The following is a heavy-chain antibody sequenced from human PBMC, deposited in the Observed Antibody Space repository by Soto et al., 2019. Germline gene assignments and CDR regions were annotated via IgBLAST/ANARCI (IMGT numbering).Heavy chain of an antibody. Sequence: GGSLRLSCAASGFTFSSYAMSWVRQAPGKGLEWVSAISGSGGSTYYADSVKGRFTISRDNSKNTLYLQMNSLRAEDTAVYYCAKLERYFYDSSGNFDFSGPATLLTVSS. CDR2: ISGSGGST. D-gene: IGHD3-22*01. V-gene: IGHV3-23*01. J-gene: IGHJ4*02. CDR1: GFTFSSYA. CDR3: AKLERYFYDSSGNFDF.